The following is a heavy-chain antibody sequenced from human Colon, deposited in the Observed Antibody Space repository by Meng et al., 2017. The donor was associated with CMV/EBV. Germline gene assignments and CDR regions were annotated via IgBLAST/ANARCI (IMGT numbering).Heavy chain of an antibody. Sequence: GESLKISCAASGFTFSTFPMHWVRQTPGKGLEWVAFISFDENDEYYSDSVKGRFTISRDNSKNTLNLQMNSLRTEDTAMYYCARALTHDYSFFDYWGQGTLVTVS. CDR3: ARALTHDYSFFDY. D-gene: IGHD4-11*01. CDR2: ISFDENDE. J-gene: IGHJ4*02. V-gene: IGHV3-30*04. CDR1: GFTFSTFP.